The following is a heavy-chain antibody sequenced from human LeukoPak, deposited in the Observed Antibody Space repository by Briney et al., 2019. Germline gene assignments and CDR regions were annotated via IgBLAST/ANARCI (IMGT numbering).Heavy chain of an antibody. J-gene: IGHJ4*02. V-gene: IGHV3-48*01. CDR2: ISSSSSAI. Sequence: GGSLRLSCAASGFTSSSYSMNWVRQAPGKGLEWVSYISSSSSAIYYADSVKGRFTISRDNAKNSLFLQMNSLRADDTAVYYCARDPPIGYCSGGSCYSNDWGQGTLVTVSS. CDR1: GFTSSSYS. CDR3: ARDPPIGYCSGGSCYSND. D-gene: IGHD2-15*01.